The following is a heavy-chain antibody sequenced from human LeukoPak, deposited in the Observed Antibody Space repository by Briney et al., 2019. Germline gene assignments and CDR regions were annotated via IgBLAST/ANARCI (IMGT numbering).Heavy chain of an antibody. V-gene: IGHV3-21*01. J-gene: IGHJ4*02. D-gene: IGHD4-17*01. Sequence: GGSLRLSCAASEFTFSSYSMNWIRQAPGKGLEWVSSISSSTSYIYYADSVKGRFTISKDNAKNSLYLQMNSLRAEDTAVYYCARAEGSTVSHSDYWGQGTLVTVSS. CDR3: ARAEGSTVSHSDY. CDR2: ISSSTSYI. CDR1: EFTFSSYS.